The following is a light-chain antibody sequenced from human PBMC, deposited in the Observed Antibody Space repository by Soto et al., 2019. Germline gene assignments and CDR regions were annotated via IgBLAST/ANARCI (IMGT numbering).Light chain of an antibody. J-gene: IGKJ2*03. CDR3: LHDALFLYS. Sequence: AIQKTQSPSSLSASVGDTVTFTCRASQAIRNDLGWFQQRPGKPPKLLIYGISILQTGVPSRFSGSGSGTDFTLTISGLQPEDFATYYCLHDALFLYSFGQGTRLEI. V-gene: IGKV1-6*01. CDR2: GIS. CDR1: QAIRND.